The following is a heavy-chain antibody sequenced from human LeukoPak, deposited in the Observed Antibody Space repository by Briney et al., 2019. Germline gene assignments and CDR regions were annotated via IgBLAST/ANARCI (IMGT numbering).Heavy chain of an antibody. D-gene: IGHD3-10*01. Sequence: SETLSLTCTVSGGSISSYYWSWIRQPPGKGLEWIGYIYYSGSTNYNPSLKSRVTISVDTSKNQFSLKLSSVTAADTAVYYCARLHYYGSWDYHYGMDVWGQGTTVTVSS. CDR3: ARLHYYGSWDYHYGMDV. J-gene: IGHJ6*02. CDR1: GGSISSYY. V-gene: IGHV4-59*08. CDR2: IYYSGST.